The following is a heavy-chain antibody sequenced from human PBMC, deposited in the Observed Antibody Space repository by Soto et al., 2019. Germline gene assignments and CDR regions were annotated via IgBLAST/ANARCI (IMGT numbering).Heavy chain of an antibody. V-gene: IGHV3-30*18. CDR3: AKDGGCNYYDHFDH. Sequence: QMQLVESGGGVVQPGTSLRLSCAASGFTFNSYGMHWIRQAPGKGLEWLSVISYDGSTKYYADSVKGRFTISRDNSKNMVYLQMNSLRAEDTAVYYCAKDGGCNYYDHFDHWGQGTMVTVSS. D-gene: IGHD3-22*01. CDR1: GFTFNSYG. J-gene: IGHJ4*02. CDR2: ISYDGSTK.